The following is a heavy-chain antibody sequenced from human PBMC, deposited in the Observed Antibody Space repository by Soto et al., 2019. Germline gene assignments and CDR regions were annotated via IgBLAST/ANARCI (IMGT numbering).Heavy chain of an antibody. CDR3: ARGVAYYDSSGNPLHFFDY. V-gene: IGHV3-48*02. CDR2: ISSSSSTI. CDR1: GFTFSSYS. Sequence: GGSLRLSCAASGFTFSSYSMNWVRQAPGKGLEWASYISSSSSTIYYADSVKGRFTISRDNAKNSLYLQMNSLRDEDTAVYYCARGVAYYDSSGNPLHFFDYWGQGNLVTVSS. J-gene: IGHJ4*02. D-gene: IGHD3-22*01.